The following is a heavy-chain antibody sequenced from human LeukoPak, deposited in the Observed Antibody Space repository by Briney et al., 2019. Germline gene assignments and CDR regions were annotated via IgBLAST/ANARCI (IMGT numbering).Heavy chain of an antibody. CDR2: ISGSGGST. Sequence: QAGGSLRLSCAASGFTFTSYNMNWVRQAPGKGLEWVSAISGSGGSTYYADSVKGRFTISRDNSKNTLYLQMNSLRAEDTAVYYCARVVPPTDYGSGSYFWDPYYFDYWGQGTLVTVSS. J-gene: IGHJ4*02. CDR3: ARVVPPTDYGSGSYFWDPYYFDY. V-gene: IGHV3-23*01. D-gene: IGHD3-10*01. CDR1: GFTFTSYN.